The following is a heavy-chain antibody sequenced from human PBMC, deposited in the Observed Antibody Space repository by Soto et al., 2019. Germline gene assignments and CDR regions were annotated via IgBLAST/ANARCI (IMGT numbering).Heavy chain of an antibody. J-gene: IGHJ1*01. CDR1: GFNLTSYG. CDR3: AKQRYPRNCSNSTCYVLHD. CDR2: ISYDGSDE. V-gene: IGHV3-30*18. D-gene: IGHD3-10*02. Sequence: VESGGGVVQPGRSLRLSCAASGFNLTSYGMHWVRQAPGKGLEWGAVISYDGSDEDYADSVKGRFTISRDNSKNTVYLQLNSLSPEDTAVYYCAKQRYPRNCSNSTCYVLHDCGQGTLFTVSS.